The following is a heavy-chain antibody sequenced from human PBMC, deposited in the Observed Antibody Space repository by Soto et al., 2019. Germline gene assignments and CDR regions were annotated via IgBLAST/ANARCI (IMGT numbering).Heavy chain of an antibody. CDR3: ARDRGRIFGVVTSPYYYYGMDV. V-gene: IGHV1-8*01. CDR2: MNPNSGNT. D-gene: IGHD3-3*01. Sequence: GASVKVSCKASGYTFTSYDINWVRQATGQGLEWMGWMNPNSGNTGYAQKFQGRVTMTRNTSISTAYMELSSLRSEDTAVYYCARDRGRIFGVVTSPYYYYGMDVWGQGTTVTVSS. CDR1: GYTFTSYD. J-gene: IGHJ6*02.